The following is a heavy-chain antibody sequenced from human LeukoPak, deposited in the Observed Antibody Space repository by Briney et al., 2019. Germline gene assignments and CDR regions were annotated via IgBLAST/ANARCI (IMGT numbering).Heavy chain of an antibody. CDR3: APRDVPYLV. D-gene: IGHD5-24*01. J-gene: IGHJ4*02. V-gene: IGHV3-23*01. CDR2: ISGSGGST. CDR1: GFTFSSYA. Sequence: PGGSLRLSCAASGFTFSSYAMSWVRQAPGKGLEWVSAISGSGGSTYYADSVKGWFTISRDNSKNTLYLQMNSLGAEDTAVYYCAPRDVPYLVWGQGTLVTVSS.